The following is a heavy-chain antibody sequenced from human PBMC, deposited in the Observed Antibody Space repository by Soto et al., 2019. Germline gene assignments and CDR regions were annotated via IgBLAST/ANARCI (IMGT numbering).Heavy chain of an antibody. V-gene: IGHV3-33*01. D-gene: IGHD6-19*01. Sequence: QVQLVESGGGVVPPGTSLRLSCGASGFSFNTHGMHWVRQSPGKGLEWVAVIWFDGSKKYYGDSVTGRFRISRDNSRSALYLEMDSLRVEDTGVYFCARSSGVGIDFWGQGTLVTVSS. J-gene: IGHJ4*02. CDR3: ARSSGVGIDF. CDR1: GFSFNTHG. CDR2: IWFDGSKK.